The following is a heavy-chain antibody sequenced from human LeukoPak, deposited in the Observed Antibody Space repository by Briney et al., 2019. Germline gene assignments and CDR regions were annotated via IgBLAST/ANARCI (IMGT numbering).Heavy chain of an antibody. CDR1: GYTFTSYD. J-gene: IGHJ6*02. D-gene: IGHD6-6*01. CDR3: ARETRLGSSSSFPGYYYYGMDV. CDR2: MNPNSGNT. Sequence: ASVKVSGKASGYTFTSYDINWVRQATGQGLEWMGWMNPNSGNTGYAQKFQGRVTMTRNTSISTAYMELSSLRSEDTAVYYCARETRLGSSSSFPGYYYYGMDVWGQGTTVTASS. V-gene: IGHV1-8*01.